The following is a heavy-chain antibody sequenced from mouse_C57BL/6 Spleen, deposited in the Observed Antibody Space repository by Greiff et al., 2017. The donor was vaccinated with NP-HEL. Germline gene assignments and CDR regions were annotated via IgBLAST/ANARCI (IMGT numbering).Heavy chain of an antibody. CDR2: IYPGDGDT. D-gene: IGHD2-3*01. Sequence: VHLQQSGPELVKPGASVKISCKASGYAFSSSWMNWVKQRPGKGLEWIGRIYPGDGDTNYNGKFKGKATLTADKSSSTAYMQLSSLTSEDSAVYFCASFGDGYFVLAYWGQGTLVTVSA. V-gene: IGHV1-82*01. CDR1: GYAFSSSW. J-gene: IGHJ3*01. CDR3: ASFGDGYFVLAY.